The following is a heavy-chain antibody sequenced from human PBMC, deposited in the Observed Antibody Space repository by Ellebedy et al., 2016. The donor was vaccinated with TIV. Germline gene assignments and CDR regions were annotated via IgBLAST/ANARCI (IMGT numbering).Heavy chain of an antibody. V-gene: IGHV3-15*07. CDR2: IKRKIDGGTT. J-gene: IGHJ4*02. CDR3: TTRYYYDSSGYNQVDY. Sequence: GESLKISCAASGFTFTNAWMNWVRPAPGKGLEWVGLIKRKIDGGTTDYAAPMKGRFIISRDDSKNMLYLQMNNLKTEDTAVYYCTTRYYYDSSGYNQVDYWGQGTLVTVSS. D-gene: IGHD3-22*01. CDR1: GFTFTNAW.